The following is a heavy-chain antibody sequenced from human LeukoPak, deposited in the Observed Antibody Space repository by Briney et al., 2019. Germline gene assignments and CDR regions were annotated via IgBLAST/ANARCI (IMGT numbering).Heavy chain of an antibody. J-gene: IGHJ4*02. CDR3: AKRSGSPHNFDY. CDR1: GFAFGVHA. V-gene: IGHV3-43*02. CDR2: ISGDGGTT. Sequence: PGGSLRLSCAASGFAFGVHAMNWVRQAPGKPLEWVSLISGDGGTTHYADSVRGRFTISRDNSRNSLYLQMKSLTTEDTALYYCAKRSGSPHNFDYWGRGTLVTVSS. D-gene: IGHD1-14*01.